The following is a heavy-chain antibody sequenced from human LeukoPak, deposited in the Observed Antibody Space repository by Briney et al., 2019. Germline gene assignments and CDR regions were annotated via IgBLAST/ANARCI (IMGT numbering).Heavy chain of an antibody. J-gene: IGHJ4*02. CDR2: IYNTGIT. CDR3: ARGGWYSDC. D-gene: IGHD6-19*01. V-gene: IGHV4-59*01. CDR1: GFTFNNDW. Sequence: GSLRLSCAASGFTFNNDWMSWIRQPPGKGLEWIGYIYNTGITKYNPSLKSPVTMSMDTSKNQFSLRLSPVTAADTAVYYCARGGWYSDCWGQGTLVTVSS.